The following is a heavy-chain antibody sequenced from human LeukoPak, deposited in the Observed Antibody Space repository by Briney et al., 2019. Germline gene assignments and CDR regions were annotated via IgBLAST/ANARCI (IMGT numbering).Heavy chain of an antibody. V-gene: IGHV1-8*01. Sequence: ASVKVSCKASGYTFTSYDINWVRQATGQGLEWMGWMNPNSGNTGYAQKFQGRVTMTRNTSISTAYMELSSLRSEDTAVYYCARSYSPDYYHYMDVWGKGTTATVSS. D-gene: IGHD4-11*01. J-gene: IGHJ6*03. CDR2: MNPNSGNT. CDR3: ARSYSPDYYHYMDV. CDR1: GYTFTSYD.